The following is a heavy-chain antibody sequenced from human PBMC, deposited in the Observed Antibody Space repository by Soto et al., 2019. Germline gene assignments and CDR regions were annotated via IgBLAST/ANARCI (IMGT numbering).Heavy chain of an antibody. D-gene: IGHD3-10*01. Sequence: EVQLLESGGGLVQPGGSLRLSCAVSGLTFSYFAMSWVRQAPGKGLEWVSAISGSGGITYYADSVKGRFTISRDNSTNTLFLQMNSLIAEDTAVYYCALLGRSGSGRPYYYGMDVWGQGTTVTVSS. V-gene: IGHV3-23*01. J-gene: IGHJ6*02. CDR2: ISGSGGIT. CDR3: ALLGRSGSGRPYYYGMDV. CDR1: GLTFSYFA.